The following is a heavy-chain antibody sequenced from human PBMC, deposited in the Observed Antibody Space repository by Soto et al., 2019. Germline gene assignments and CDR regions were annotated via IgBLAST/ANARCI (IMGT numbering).Heavy chain of an antibody. J-gene: IGHJ4*02. Sequence: PSETLSLTCTVSGGSISNYYWSWIRQPPGKGLEWIGYIYFTGSTRYNSSLKSRVTISVDTSKNQFSLKLYSVTAADTAVYYCARVGSGCVRGFDYWGQGILVTVSS. V-gene: IGHV4-59*01. CDR3: ARVGSGCVRGFDY. D-gene: IGHD5-12*01. CDR1: GGSISNYY. CDR2: IYFTGST.